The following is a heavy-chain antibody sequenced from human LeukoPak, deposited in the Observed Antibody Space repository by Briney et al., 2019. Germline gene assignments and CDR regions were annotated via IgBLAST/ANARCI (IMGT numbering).Heavy chain of an antibody. CDR3: ARERESGRSDAFDF. D-gene: IGHD3-10*01. CDR1: GYIFTGYC. Sequence: ASVKVSCKTSGYIFTGYCIHWVRQAPGQGLEWMGWINPNTGGTNYAQDFQGRVTMTRDTDVTTAYMELRSLRSDDTAVYFCARERESGRSDAFDFWGQGTMVTVSS. J-gene: IGHJ3*01. CDR2: INPNTGGT. V-gene: IGHV1-2*02.